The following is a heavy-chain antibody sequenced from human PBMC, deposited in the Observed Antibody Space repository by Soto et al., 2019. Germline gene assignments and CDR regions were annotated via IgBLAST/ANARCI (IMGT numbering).Heavy chain of an antibody. CDR1: GGSFSGYY. J-gene: IGHJ5*02. D-gene: IGHD6-13*01. Sequence: PSETLSLTCAVYGGSFSGYYWCWIRQPPGKGLEWIGDIYHSGSTNYNPSLKSRVTISVDTSKNQFSLKLSSVTAADTAVYYCARDPGSSWYPNWFDPWGQGTLVTVS. CDR3: ARDPGSSWYPNWFDP. V-gene: IGHV4-34*01. CDR2: IYHSGST.